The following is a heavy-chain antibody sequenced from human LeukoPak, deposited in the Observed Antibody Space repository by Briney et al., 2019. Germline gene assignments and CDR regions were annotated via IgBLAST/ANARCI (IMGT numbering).Heavy chain of an antibody. CDR3: ARETYDILTGYYYMDV. J-gene: IGHJ6*03. D-gene: IGHD3-9*01. V-gene: IGHV4-4*07. CDR2: IYTSGST. CDR1: GGSISSYY. Sequence: SETLSLTCTVSGGSISSYYWSWIRQPAGKGLEWIGRIYTSGSTNYNPSLKRRVTMSVDTSKNQFSLKLSSVTAADTAVYYCARETYDILTGYYYMDVWGKGTTVTVSS.